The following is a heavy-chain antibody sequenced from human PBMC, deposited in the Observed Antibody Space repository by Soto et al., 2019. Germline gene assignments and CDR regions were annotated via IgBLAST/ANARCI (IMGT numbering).Heavy chain of an antibody. CDR1: GGSVSSVKYF. Sequence: NPSETLSLTCNVSGGSVSSVKYFWSWIRQPPGKGLEWMAYIYNNGNTNYNPPLKSRATISVDTSTNQCSLKLTSVTAADSAVYFCARTVMPVGNLAAFDHWGQGVLVTVSS. CDR3: ARTVMPVGNLAAFDH. V-gene: IGHV4-61*01. J-gene: IGHJ4*02. CDR2: IYNNGNT. D-gene: IGHD7-27*01.